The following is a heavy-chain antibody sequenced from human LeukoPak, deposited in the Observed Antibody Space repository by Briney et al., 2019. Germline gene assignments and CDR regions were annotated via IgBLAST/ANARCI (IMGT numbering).Heavy chain of an antibody. Sequence: ASVKVSCKASGYTFTGYDINLVRQATGQGLEWMGWMNPNSGNTGYAQKFQGRVTITRNTSISTAYMELSSLRFEDTAVYYCARGPSITMVRGGQWYYYMDVWGKGTTVTISS. J-gene: IGHJ6*03. V-gene: IGHV1-8*03. CDR2: MNPNSGNT. CDR1: GYTFTGYD. CDR3: ARGPSITMVRGGQWYYYMDV. D-gene: IGHD3-10*01.